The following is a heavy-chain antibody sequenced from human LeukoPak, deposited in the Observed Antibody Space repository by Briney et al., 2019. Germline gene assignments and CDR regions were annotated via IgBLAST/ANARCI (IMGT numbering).Heavy chain of an antibody. Sequence: WGSLRLSCAASGFTFSSYAMSWVRQAPGKGLEWVSAISGSGGSTYYADSVKGRFTISRDNSKNTLYLQMNSLRAEDTAVYYCAKGSYYYDSSGKGYMDVWGKGTTVTVSS. J-gene: IGHJ6*03. CDR2: ISGSGGST. V-gene: IGHV3-23*01. CDR1: GFTFSSYA. CDR3: AKGSYYYDSSGKGYMDV. D-gene: IGHD3-22*01.